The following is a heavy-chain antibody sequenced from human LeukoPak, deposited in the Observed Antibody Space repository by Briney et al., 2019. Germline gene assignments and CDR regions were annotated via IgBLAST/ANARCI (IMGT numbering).Heavy chain of an antibody. CDR1: GGSISSGGYY. J-gene: IGHJ5*02. CDR3: ARSPVVPAAIDWFDP. CDR2: IYYSGST. V-gene: IGHV4-31*03. D-gene: IGHD2-2*01. Sequence: SATLSLTCTVSGGSISSGGYYWSWIRQHPGKGLEWIGYIYYSGSTYYNPSLKSRVTISVDTSKNQFSLKLSSVTAADTAVYYCARSPVVPAAIDWFDPWGQGTLVTVSS.